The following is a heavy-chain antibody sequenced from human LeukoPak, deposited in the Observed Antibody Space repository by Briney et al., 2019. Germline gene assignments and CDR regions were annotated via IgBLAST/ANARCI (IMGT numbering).Heavy chain of an antibody. D-gene: IGHD1-20*01. CDR3: ARVAITLTGSDAFDI. V-gene: IGHV3-30*02. CDR1: GFTFSSNG. J-gene: IGHJ3*02. CDR2: IRFDGGKR. Sequence: PGGSLRLSCAASGFTFSSNGMHWVRQAPGRGLEWVAFIRFDGGKRDYTDSVKGRFTISRDNSKNTLYLQMNSLRPEDTAVYYCARVAITLTGSDAFDIWGQGTMVAVSS.